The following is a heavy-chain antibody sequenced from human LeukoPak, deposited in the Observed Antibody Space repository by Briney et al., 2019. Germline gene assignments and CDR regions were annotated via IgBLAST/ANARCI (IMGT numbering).Heavy chain of an antibody. Sequence: GGSLRLSCAASGFVFSSFAMNWVRQAPGKGLEWVSYISPTYDIYYSDSVRGRFTISRDNAKNSLYLQMNSLRDEDTAVYYCARDHNWGFDYWGQGTLVAVSS. CDR2: ISPTYDI. CDR3: ARDHNWGFDY. J-gene: IGHJ4*02. CDR1: GFVFSSFA. D-gene: IGHD7-27*01. V-gene: IGHV3-48*02.